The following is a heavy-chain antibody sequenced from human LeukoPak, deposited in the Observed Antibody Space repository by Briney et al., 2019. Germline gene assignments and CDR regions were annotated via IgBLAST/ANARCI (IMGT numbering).Heavy chain of an antibody. CDR2: VSYGGTT. V-gene: IGHV4-59*08. CDR3: ARHGYSFVSSYYFDS. Sequence: SETLSLTCTVSGGFISPYFWSWIRQPPGKALEWIGYVSYGGTTHYDPSLRSRVTMSVDTSKKQFSLKLTSVTAADTAVYYCARHGYSFVSSYYFDSWGQGILVTVSS. CDR1: GGFISPYF. D-gene: IGHD5-18*01. J-gene: IGHJ4*02.